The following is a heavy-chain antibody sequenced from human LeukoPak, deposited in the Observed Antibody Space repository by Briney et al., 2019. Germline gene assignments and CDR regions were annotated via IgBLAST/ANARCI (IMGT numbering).Heavy chain of an antibody. CDR3: ARLGNSYANVIDN. J-gene: IGHJ4*02. Sequence: GGSLRLSCAASGFTFSTYWMSWVRQAPGKGLEWVANIKQDGSQKYYADSVRGRFTISKDNAENSLYLQMNSLRAEDTAVYYCARLGNSYANVIDNWGQGTLVTVSS. CDR2: IKQDGSQK. D-gene: IGHD5-18*01. V-gene: IGHV3-7*04. CDR1: GFTFSTYW.